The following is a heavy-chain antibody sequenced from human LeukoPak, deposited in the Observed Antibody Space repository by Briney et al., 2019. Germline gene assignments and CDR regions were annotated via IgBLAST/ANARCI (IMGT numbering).Heavy chain of an antibody. J-gene: IGHJ4*02. CDR2: VRSGGENT. D-gene: IGHD2/OR15-2a*01. Sequence: GGSLRLSCAASGFTFSTYSMSWVRQAPGKGLEWVSAVRSGGENTYYADSVRGRFTISRDNSRGTLSLQMTSLRAEDTAVYFCAILSWDGRGSFYWGQGTLVTVSP. V-gene: IGHV3-23*01. CDR3: AILSWDGRGSFY. CDR1: GFTFSTYS.